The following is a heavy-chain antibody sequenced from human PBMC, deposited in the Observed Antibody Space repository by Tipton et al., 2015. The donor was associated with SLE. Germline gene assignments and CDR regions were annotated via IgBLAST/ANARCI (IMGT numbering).Heavy chain of an antibody. D-gene: IGHD2-21*02. CDR1: GGSFSGYY. CDR3: ARSNIAVVTAPYFDY. V-gene: IGHV4-34*01. J-gene: IGHJ4*02. Sequence: TLSLTCAVYGGSFSGYYRSWIRQPPGKGLEWIGEINHSGSTNYNPSLKSRVTISVDTSKNQFSLKLSSVTAADTAVYYCARSNIAVVTAPYFDYWGQGTLVTVSS. CDR2: INHSGST.